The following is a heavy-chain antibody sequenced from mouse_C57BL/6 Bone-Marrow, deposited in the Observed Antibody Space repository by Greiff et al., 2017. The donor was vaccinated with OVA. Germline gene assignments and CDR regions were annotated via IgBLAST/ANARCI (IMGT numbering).Heavy chain of an antibody. CDR2: IYPRSGNT. J-gene: IGHJ3*01. D-gene: IGHD2-3*01. Sequence: QVHVKQSGAELARPGASVKLSCKASGYTFTSYGISWVKQRTGQGLEWIGEIYPRSGNTYYNEKFKGKATLTADKSSSTAYMELRSLTSEDSAVYFCARWLLLAYWGQGTLVTVSA. V-gene: IGHV1-81*01. CDR3: ARWLLLAY. CDR1: GYTFTSYG.